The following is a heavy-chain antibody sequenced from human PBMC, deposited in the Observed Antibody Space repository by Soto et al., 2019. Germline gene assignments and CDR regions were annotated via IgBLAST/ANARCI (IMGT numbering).Heavy chain of an antibody. CDR1: GGSLSNYG. J-gene: IGHJ6*02. D-gene: IGHD4-17*01. CDR3: ARGDATKIVVTTYYGLDV. V-gene: IGHV1-69*12. CDR2: IIPGFGTA. Sequence: QVQLVQSGAEVKKPGSSVKVSCKASGGSLSNYGISWVRQAPGQGLEWMGGIIPGFGTANYAQKFQGRVTITADESTSLVSMDVTSLRSEATAVYSCARGDATKIVVTTYYGLDVWGQGTTVTVSS.